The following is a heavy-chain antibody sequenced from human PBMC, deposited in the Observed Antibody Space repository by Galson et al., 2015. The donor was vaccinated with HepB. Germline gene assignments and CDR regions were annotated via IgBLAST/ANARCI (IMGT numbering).Heavy chain of an antibody. J-gene: IGHJ4*02. CDR3: ARVADADYGDHSHFDY. V-gene: IGHV3-48*04. CDR2: ISTDSSTI. Sequence: SLRLSCAASGFTFSSYTMNWVRQAPGKGLEWLSYISTDSSTIYYADSVKGRFTISRDNAKNSLYLQMNNLRAEDTAAYYCARVADADYGDHSHFDYWGQGTLVTVSS. CDR1: GFTFSSYT. D-gene: IGHD4-17*01.